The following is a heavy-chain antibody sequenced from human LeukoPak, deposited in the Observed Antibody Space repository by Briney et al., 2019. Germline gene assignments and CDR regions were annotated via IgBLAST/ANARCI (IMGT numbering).Heavy chain of an antibody. D-gene: IGHD4-17*01. V-gene: IGHV3-7*01. CDR3: ARESKGRSKIDY. J-gene: IGHJ4*02. Sequence: GGSLRLSWAASGFTFSGYWMSWVRQAPGKGLEWVANINKDGSERYNVDSVEGRFTISRDNANKSLYLQMNSLRAEDTSVYYCARESKGRSKIDYWGQGTLVTVSS. CDR1: GFTFSGYW. CDR2: INKDGSER.